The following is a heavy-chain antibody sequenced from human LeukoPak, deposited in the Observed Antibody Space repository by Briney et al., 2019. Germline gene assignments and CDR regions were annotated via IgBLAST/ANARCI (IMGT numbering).Heavy chain of an antibody. D-gene: IGHD3-22*01. CDR2: IYYSGST. J-gene: IGHJ4*02. CDR3: ARDVRYYDSSGYYTHFDY. V-gene: IGHV4-59*01. CDR1: GGSISSYY. Sequence: SETLSLTCTVSGGSISSYYWSWIRQPPGKGLEWIGYIYYSGSTNYNPSLKSRVTISVDTSKNQLFLKLSSVTAADTAVYYCARDVRYYDSSGYYTHFDYWGQGTLVTVSS.